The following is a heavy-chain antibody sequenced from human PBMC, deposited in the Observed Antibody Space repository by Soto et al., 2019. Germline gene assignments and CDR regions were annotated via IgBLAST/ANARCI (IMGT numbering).Heavy chain of an antibody. J-gene: IGHJ2*01. CDR1: GGTFSSHT. V-gene: IGHV1-69*08. D-gene: IGHD4-17*01. Sequence: QDQLVQSGAEVKKPGSSVKVSCKASGGTFSSHTFSWVRQAPGQGLKWMGRIIPALGTATYAQKFQGRVTITADEYATTVYMELNSLRSEDTSVYYCARPEFGDYWDFDLWGRGTLVTVSS. CDR2: IIPALGTA. CDR3: ARPEFGDYWDFDL.